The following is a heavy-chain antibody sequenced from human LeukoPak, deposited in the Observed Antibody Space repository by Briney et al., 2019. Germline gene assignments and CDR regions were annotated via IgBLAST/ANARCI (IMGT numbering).Heavy chain of an antibody. Sequence: SVKVSCKASGGTFSSYATSWVRQAPGQGLEWMGGIIPIFGTANYAQKFQGRVTITTDESTSTAYMELSSLRSEDTAVYYCARDPKDNGPESTSWGWFDPWGQGTLVTVSS. J-gene: IGHJ5*02. CDR3: ARDPKDNGPESTSWGWFDP. CDR1: GGTFSSYA. D-gene: IGHD6-13*01. CDR2: IIPIFGTA. V-gene: IGHV1-69*05.